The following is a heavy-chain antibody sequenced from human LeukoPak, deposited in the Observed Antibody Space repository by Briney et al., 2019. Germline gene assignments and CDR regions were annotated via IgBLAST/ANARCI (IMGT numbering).Heavy chain of an antibody. Sequence: SETLSLTCAVYGGSFSGYYWSWIRQPPGKGLEWIGYIYYSGSTYYNPSLKSRVTISVDTSKNQFSLKLSSVTAADTAVYYCARGGAAAALDYWGQGTLVTVSS. J-gene: IGHJ4*02. V-gene: IGHV4-30-4*08. CDR3: ARGGAAAALDY. CDR1: GGSFSGYY. D-gene: IGHD6-13*01. CDR2: IYYSGST.